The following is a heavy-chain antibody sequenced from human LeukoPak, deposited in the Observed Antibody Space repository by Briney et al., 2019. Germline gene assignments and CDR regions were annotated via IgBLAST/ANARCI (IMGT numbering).Heavy chain of an antibody. CDR3: ARDYGDPFDAFDI. V-gene: IGHV4-61*01. CDR1: GGSVSSGSYY. J-gene: IGHJ3*02. CDR2: IYYSGST. D-gene: IGHD4-17*01. Sequence: SETLSLTCTVSGGSVSSGSYYWGWIRQPPGKGLEWIGYIYYSGSTNYNPSLKSRVTISVDTSKNQFSLKLSSVTAADTAVYYCARDYGDPFDAFDIWGQGTMVTVSS.